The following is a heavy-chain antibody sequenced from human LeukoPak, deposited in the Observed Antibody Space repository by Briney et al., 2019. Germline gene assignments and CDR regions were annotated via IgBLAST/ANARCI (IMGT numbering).Heavy chain of an antibody. D-gene: IGHD1-1*01. V-gene: IGHV3-33*08. CDR3: VRDPSGSGFAFDS. Sequence: GGSLRLSCAASGFTFSNYWMSWVRQAPGKGLEWVAFIWFDGSNKHYADSVEGRFTISRDNSEDTLYLQMDSLRAEDTAVYYCVRDPSGSGFAFDSWGQGALVTVSS. J-gene: IGHJ4*02. CDR1: GFTFSNYW. CDR2: IWFDGSNK.